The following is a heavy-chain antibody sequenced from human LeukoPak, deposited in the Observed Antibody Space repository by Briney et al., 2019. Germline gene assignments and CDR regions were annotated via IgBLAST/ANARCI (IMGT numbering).Heavy chain of an antibody. CDR3: ARDSYGSGSYIGWYYGMDV. V-gene: IGHV4-30-4*01. Sequence: PSQTLSLTCTVPGGSISSGDYYWSWIRQPPGKGLEWIGYIYYSGSTYYNPSLKSRVTISVDTSKNQFSLKLSSVTAADTAVYYCARDSYGSGSYIGWYYGMDVWGKGTTVTVSS. D-gene: IGHD3-10*01. CDR1: GGSISSGDYY. J-gene: IGHJ6*04. CDR2: IYYSGST.